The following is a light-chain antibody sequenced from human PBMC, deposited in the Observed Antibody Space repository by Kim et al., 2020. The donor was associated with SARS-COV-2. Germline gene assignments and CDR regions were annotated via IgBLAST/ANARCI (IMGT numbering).Light chain of an antibody. Sequence: ASVGDRVTITCRASQSISSWLAWYQQKPGKAPKLLIYKASSLESGVPSRFSGSGSGTEFTLTISSLQPDDFATYYCQQYNSYSLTFGGGTKVGYQT. CDR3: QQYNSYSLT. J-gene: IGKJ4*01. V-gene: IGKV1-5*03. CDR2: KAS. CDR1: QSISSW.